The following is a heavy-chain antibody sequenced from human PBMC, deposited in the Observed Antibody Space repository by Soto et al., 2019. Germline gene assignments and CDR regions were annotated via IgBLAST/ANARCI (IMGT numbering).Heavy chain of an antibody. J-gene: IGHJ4*02. CDR3: ARSSGYSSSRFDS. Sequence: SETLSLTCTVSGGSISRSSYYWGWIRQPPGKGLEWIGSIYYSGSTYYNPSLKSRVTISVDTSKNQFSLKLSSVTAADTAVYYCARSSGYSSSRFDSLGQGILLTVSS. CDR2: IYYSGST. D-gene: IGHD5-12*01. CDR1: GGSISRSSYY. V-gene: IGHV4-39*07.